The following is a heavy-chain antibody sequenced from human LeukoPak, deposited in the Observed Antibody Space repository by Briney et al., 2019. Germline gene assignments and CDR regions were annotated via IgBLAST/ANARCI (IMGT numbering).Heavy chain of an antibody. J-gene: IGHJ6*03. Sequence: PGGSLRLSCAASGFTFSSYWMSWVRQAPGKGLEWVANIKQDGSEKYYVDSVRGRFTISRDNAKNTLYLQMNSLRAEDTAVYYCARAWYYYYYMDVWGKGTTVTISS. V-gene: IGHV3-7*01. CDR2: IKQDGSEK. CDR1: GFTFSSYW. CDR3: ARAWYYYYYMDV.